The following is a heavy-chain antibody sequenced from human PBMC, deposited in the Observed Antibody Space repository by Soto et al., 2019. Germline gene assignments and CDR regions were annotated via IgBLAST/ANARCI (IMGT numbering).Heavy chain of an antibody. CDR1: GGTFSSYA. V-gene: IGHV1-69*13. CDR2: IIPIFGTA. Sequence: ASVKVSCKASGGTFSSYAISWVRQAPGQGLEWMGGIIPIFGTANYAQKFQGRVTITADESTSTAYMELSSLRSEDMAVYYCARDGVVTGYYYYGMDAWGQGTTVTVSS. CDR3: ARDGVVTGYYYYGMDA. J-gene: IGHJ6*02. D-gene: IGHD3-3*01.